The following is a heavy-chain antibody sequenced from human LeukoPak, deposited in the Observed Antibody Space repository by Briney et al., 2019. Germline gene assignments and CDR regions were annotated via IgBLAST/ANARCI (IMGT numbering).Heavy chain of an antibody. CDR3: ARGGTTVTTVIDY. J-gene: IGHJ4*02. D-gene: IGHD4-17*01. CDR2: INSDGSDT. V-gene: IGHV3-74*01. CDR1: GFTFSNYW. Sequence: GGSLRLSCSASGFTFSNYWMHWVRQAPGKGLVWVSRINSDGSDTSYADSVKGRFTISRDNAKNTLYLEMNSVTVEDTAVYYCARGGTTVTTVIDYWGQGTLVTVSS.